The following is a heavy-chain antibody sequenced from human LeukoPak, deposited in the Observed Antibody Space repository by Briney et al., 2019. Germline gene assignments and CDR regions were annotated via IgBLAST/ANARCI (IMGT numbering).Heavy chain of an antibody. CDR3: ARMYDRSGYYYPFDY. J-gene: IGHJ4*02. CDR2: IYYTGST. V-gene: IGHV4-59*08. Sequence: PSETLSLTCTVSGGSISSYYWSWIRQPPGKGLEWIGYIYYTGSTNYNPSLRGRVTISVDTSKNQFSLKLTSVTAADAAVYYCARMYDRSGYYYPFDYWGQGALVTVSS. D-gene: IGHD3-22*01. CDR1: GGSISSYY.